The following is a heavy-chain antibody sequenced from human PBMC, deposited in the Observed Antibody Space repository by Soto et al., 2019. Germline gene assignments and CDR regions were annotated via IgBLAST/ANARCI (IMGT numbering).Heavy chain of an antibody. V-gene: IGHV1-8*01. CDR1: GYTFTSYD. J-gene: IGHJ6*02. D-gene: IGHD4-17*01. CDR3: ARGDGTVTPQYYYYYGMDV. Sequence: QVQLVQSGAEVKKPGASVKVSCKASGYTFTSYDINWVRQATGQGLEWMGWMNPNSGNTGYAQKFQGRVTMTRTTSISTAYMELSSLRSEDTAVYYCARGDGTVTPQYYYYYGMDVWGQGTTVTVSS. CDR2: MNPNSGNT.